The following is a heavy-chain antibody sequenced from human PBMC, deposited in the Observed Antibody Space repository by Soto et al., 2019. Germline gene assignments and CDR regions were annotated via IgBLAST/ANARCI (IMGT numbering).Heavy chain of an antibody. CDR1: GFTFSSYG. V-gene: IGHV3-33*01. CDR3: ASAPEGDYFDY. J-gene: IGHJ4*02. CDR2: IWYDGSNK. Sequence: VQLVESGGGVVQPGRSLRLSCAASGFTFSSYGMHWVRQAPGKGLEWVAVIWYDGSNKYYADSVKGRFTISRDNSKNTLYLQMNSLRAEDTAVYYCASAPEGDYFDYWGRGTLVTVSS.